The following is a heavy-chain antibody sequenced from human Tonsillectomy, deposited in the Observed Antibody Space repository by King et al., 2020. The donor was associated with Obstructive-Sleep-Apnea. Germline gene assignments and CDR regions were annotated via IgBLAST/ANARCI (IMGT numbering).Heavy chain of an antibody. Sequence: VQLVESGGDLVQPGGSLRLSCAASGLTFSNYAMSWVRQAPGKGLEWVSTISENGDTTYYADSVKDRFTISRDNSKNTLYLQMNSLGAEDTAVYYCAKVEYYGSGEGFWGQGTLVTVPS. J-gene: IGHJ4*02. D-gene: IGHD3-10*01. CDR3: AKVEYYGSGEGF. CDR1: GLTFSNYA. V-gene: IGHV3-23*04. CDR2: ISENGDTT.